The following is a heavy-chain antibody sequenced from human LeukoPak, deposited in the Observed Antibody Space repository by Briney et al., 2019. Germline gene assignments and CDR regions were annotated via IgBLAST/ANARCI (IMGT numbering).Heavy chain of an antibody. D-gene: IGHD2-2*02. J-gene: IGHJ4*02. CDR2: IYPDDSDT. CDR1: GYSFRNYW. V-gene: IGHV5-51*01. Sequence: GESLKISCKGFGYSFRNYWIGWVRQMPGKGLEWMGIIYPDDSDTRYSPSFQGQVTISADKSISTAYLQWSSLKASDTAIYYCAIGGDSTTSCYRCLNYWGQGTLVTVSS. CDR3: AIGGDSTTSCYRCLNY.